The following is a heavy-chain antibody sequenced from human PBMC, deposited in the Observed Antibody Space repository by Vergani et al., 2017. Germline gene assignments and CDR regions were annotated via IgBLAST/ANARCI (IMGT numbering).Heavy chain of an antibody. CDR2: IYYSGST. CDR3: AAAVYYDYVWGSYRLDY. Sequence: QVQLQESGPGLVKPSQTLSLTCTVSGGSISSGGYYWSWIRQHPGKGLEWIGYIYYSGSTNYNPSLKSRVTISVDTSKNQFSLKLSSVTAADTAVYYCAAAVYYDYVWGSYRLDYWGQGTLVTVSS. V-gene: IGHV4-31*03. CDR1: GGSISSGGYY. D-gene: IGHD3-16*02. J-gene: IGHJ4*02.